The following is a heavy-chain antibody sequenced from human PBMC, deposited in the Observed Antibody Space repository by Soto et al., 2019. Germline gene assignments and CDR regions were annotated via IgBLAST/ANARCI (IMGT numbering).Heavy chain of an antibody. J-gene: IGHJ4*02. Sequence: SETLSLTCTFSGVSIRSGDSYWSWIRQPPGKGLEWIGYIYYSGSTYYNPSLKSRVTISLDTSKNQFSLNLSSVTAADTAVYYCARPHYSARSGTEYWGQGTLVNVSS. CDR3: ARPHYSARSGTEY. CDR1: GVSIRSGDSY. D-gene: IGHD3-22*01. V-gene: IGHV4-30-4*01. CDR2: IYYSGST.